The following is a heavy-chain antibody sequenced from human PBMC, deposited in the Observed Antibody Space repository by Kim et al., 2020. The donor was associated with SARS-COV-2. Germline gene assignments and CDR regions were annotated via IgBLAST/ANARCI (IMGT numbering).Heavy chain of an antibody. CDR3: ARDLPYCSGGSCYLVDY. V-gene: IGHV1-18*01. CDR2: ISAYNGNT. CDR1: GYTFTSYG. J-gene: IGHJ4*02. D-gene: IGHD2-15*01. Sequence: ASVKVSCKASGYTFTSYGISWVRQAPGQGLEWMGWISAYNGNTNYAQKLQGRVTMTTDTSTSTAYMELRSLRSDDTAVYYCARDLPYCSGGSCYLVDYWGQGTLVTVSS.